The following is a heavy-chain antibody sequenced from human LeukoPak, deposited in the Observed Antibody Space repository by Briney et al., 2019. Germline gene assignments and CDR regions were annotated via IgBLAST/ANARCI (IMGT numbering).Heavy chain of an antibody. Sequence: GGSLRLSCAASGFTSSSYWMHWVRQAPGKGLVWVSRINSDGSGTTYADFVKGRFTISRDNAKNTLYLQMNSLRAEDTAVYYCANSRWSGYLDYWGQGALVTVSS. CDR2: INSDGSGT. V-gene: IGHV3-74*01. CDR3: ANSRWSGYLDY. J-gene: IGHJ4*02. CDR1: GFTSSSYW. D-gene: IGHD3-3*01.